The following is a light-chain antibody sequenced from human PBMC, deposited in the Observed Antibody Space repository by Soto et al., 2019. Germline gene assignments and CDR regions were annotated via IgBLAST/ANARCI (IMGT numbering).Light chain of an antibody. CDR1: SSNIGSDT. CDR3: AAWDDSLSSPV. Sequence: QLVLTQPPSASGTPGQRVTISCSGSSSNIGSDTVNWYQQFPGTAPKLLIYSNNRRPSGVPDRFSGSKSDTSASLAISGLQSDDEADYYCAAWDDSLSSPVFGGGTKLTVL. CDR2: SNN. J-gene: IGLJ2*01. V-gene: IGLV1-44*01.